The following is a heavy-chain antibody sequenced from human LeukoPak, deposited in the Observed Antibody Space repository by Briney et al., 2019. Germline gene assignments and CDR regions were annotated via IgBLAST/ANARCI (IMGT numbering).Heavy chain of an antibody. Sequence: PSENLSLTCIVSGASISVGGYYWSWIRQHPGKGLEWIGYIYYSGSTYYNPSLESRVIISVDTSKNQFSLKLSSVTAADTAVYYCARVNYYGSGSYTWFDPWGQGTLVTVSS. V-gene: IGHV4-31*03. J-gene: IGHJ5*02. CDR1: GASISVGGYY. CDR3: ARVNYYGSGSYTWFDP. CDR2: IYYSGST. D-gene: IGHD3-10*01.